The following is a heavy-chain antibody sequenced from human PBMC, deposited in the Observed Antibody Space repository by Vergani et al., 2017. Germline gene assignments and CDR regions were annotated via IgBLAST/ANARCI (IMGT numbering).Heavy chain of an antibody. Sequence: QLQLQESGPGLVKPSATLSLTCSVSGTSIRSSNYYWGWIRQPPGKGLGWIASIHYSGSTYYNPSRKSRVTISVDTSKNQFSLKRSSVTAADTAVYFCARHATVEWLVKVAGIAPWGRGILVTFSS. D-gene: IGHD6-19*01. V-gene: IGHV4-39*01. J-gene: IGHJ5*02. CDR2: IHYSGST. CDR1: GTSIRSSNYY. CDR3: ARHATVEWLVKVAGIAP.